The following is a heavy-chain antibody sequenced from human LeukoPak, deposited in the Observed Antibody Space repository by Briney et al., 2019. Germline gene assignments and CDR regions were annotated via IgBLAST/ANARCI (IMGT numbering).Heavy chain of an antibody. D-gene: IGHD3-10*01. CDR1: GGTFSSYA. CDR3: ARGRRWFGEHFDY. CDR2: IIPILGIA. J-gene: IGHJ4*02. Sequence: SVKVSCKASGGTFSSYAISWVRQAPGQGLEWMGRIIPILGIANYAQKFQGRVTMTRNTSISTAYMELSSLRSEDTAVYYCARGRRWFGEHFDYWGQGTLVTVSS. V-gene: IGHV1-69*04.